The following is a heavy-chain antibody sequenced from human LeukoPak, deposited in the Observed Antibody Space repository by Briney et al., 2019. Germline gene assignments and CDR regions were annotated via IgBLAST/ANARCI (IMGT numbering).Heavy chain of an antibody. CDR2: INHSGST. J-gene: IGHJ5*02. CDR3: ARLMVLRYYNWFDP. Sequence: SETLSLTCAVYGGSFSGYYWSWIRQPPRKGLEWIGEINHSGSTNYNPSLKSRVTISVDTSKNQFSLKLSSVTAADTAVYYCARLMVLRYYNWFDPWGQGTLVTVSS. V-gene: IGHV4-34*01. CDR1: GGSFSGYY. D-gene: IGHD3-9*01.